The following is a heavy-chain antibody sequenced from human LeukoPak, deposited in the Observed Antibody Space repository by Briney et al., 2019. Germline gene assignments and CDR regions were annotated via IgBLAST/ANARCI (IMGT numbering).Heavy chain of an antibody. CDR1: GFTFSSYA. V-gene: IGHV3-23*01. CDR2: ISSSGADT. J-gene: IGHJ4*02. D-gene: IGHD4-23*01. CDR3: AKMGGNSDNDY. Sequence: GGSLRLSCAASGFTFSSYAMSWVRQAPGKGLEWVSSISSSGADTYYADSVKGRFTISRGDSENTLHLHLNSLRAEDTALYYCAKMGGNSDNDYWGQGTLVTVSS.